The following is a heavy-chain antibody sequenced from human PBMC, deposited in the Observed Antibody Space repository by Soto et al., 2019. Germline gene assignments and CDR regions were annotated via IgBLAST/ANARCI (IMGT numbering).Heavy chain of an antibody. D-gene: IGHD3-16*01. CDR3: ARATGDGELFLGFDP. J-gene: IGHJ5*02. V-gene: IGHV4-31*03. CDR2: IDYSGRT. Sequence: QVQLQESGPGLVKPSQTLSLTCTVAGGSISSGGCYWSWIRQQPGNGMEWLGYIDYSGRTYYNPSLESRVTISVDTSKNQFSLKLSSVTAADTAVYYCARATGDGELFLGFDPWGQGTLVTVSS. CDR1: GGSISSGGCY.